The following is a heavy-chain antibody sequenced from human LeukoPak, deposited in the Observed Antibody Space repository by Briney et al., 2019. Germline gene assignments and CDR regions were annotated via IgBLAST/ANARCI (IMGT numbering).Heavy chain of an antibody. V-gene: IGHV3-7*01. CDR3: ASRYSSSWCYYYYYMDV. Sequence: GGSLRLSCAASGFTFSSYWMSWVRQAPGKGLEWVANIKQDGSEKFYVDSVKGRFTISRDNAKNSLYLQMDSLRAEDTAVYYCASRYSSSWCYYYYYMDVWGKGTTVTVSS. CDR1: GFTFSSYW. D-gene: IGHD6-13*01. CDR2: IKQDGSEK. J-gene: IGHJ6*03.